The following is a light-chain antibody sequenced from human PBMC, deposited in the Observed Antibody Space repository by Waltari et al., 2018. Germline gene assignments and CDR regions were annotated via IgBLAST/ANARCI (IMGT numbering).Light chain of an antibody. Sequence: QSVLTQPPSVSGTPGQRVTISCPGSSSNIGSYAVNWYQQFPGTAPKHLIYYNKHRPSGVPDRFSGSKSGTSAALAIIGLQSADEADYHCSAWDDSLNAWVFGGGTRLTVL. CDR3: SAWDDSLNAWV. CDR1: SSNIGSYA. V-gene: IGLV1-44*01. CDR2: YNK. J-gene: IGLJ3*02.